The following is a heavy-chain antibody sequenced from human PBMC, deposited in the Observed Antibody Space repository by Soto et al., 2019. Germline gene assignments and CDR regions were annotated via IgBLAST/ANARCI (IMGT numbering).Heavy chain of an antibody. D-gene: IGHD3-3*01. V-gene: IGHV3-48*01. Sequence: EVHLVESGGRLVQPGGSLRLSCAASGFTFSDYSMNWVRQAPGRGQGWVSYISSSSFTIHYADSVEGQFAISRDNAKNSLYLQMNSLRAEDTAVYYCARDYNDFWSCHFDYWGQGALVTVSS. CDR2: ISSSSFTI. CDR1: GFTFSDYS. CDR3: ARDYNDFWSCHFDY. J-gene: IGHJ4*02.